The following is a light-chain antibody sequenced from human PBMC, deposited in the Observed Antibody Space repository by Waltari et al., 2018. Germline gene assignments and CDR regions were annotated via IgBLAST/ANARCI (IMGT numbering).Light chain of an antibody. CDR1: QSLLHSNGYNY. CDR2: LGS. J-gene: IGKJ2*03. Sequence: EIVMTQSPLSLPVTPGEPASISCRSSQSLLHSNGYNYLDWYLQKPGQSPQLLSYLGSSRAPGVTDRLSGRRSGIDFSLKISRVEADDVGVYYGMQTLETPAMYSFGQGTKLESK. CDR3: MQTLETPAMYS. V-gene: IGKV2-28*01.